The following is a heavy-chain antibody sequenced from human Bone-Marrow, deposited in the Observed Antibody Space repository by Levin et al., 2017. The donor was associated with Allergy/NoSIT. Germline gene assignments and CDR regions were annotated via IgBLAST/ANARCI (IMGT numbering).Heavy chain of an antibody. D-gene: IGHD2/OR15-2a*01. CDR1: GDSVSSDRYY. V-gene: IGHV4-61*01. J-gene: IGHJ5*02. CDR2: IYYSGTT. CDR3: VSGTTGYVRFDP. Sequence: SETLSLTCSVSGDSVSSDRYYWTWIRQPPGKGLEWIGHIYYSGTTNYNPSLRSRVTLSPDTSKNQFSLILNSVTAADTATYYCVSGTTGYVRFDPWGQGTLVTVSS.